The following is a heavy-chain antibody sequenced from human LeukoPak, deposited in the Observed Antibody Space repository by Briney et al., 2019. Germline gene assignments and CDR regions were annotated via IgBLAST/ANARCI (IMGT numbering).Heavy chain of an antibody. CDR1: GFTFTNYA. D-gene: IGHD2-8*02. V-gene: IGHV3-23*01. J-gene: IGHJ4*02. Sequence: GGSLRLSCSASGFTFTNYAISWVRQAPGKGLEWVSATVVSGPDTYHADFVNGRFTVSRDNSRNTLYLQMHSLRVEDPAVYYCTKAPLRSCTGAFCYPFDYWGQGTLVTVSS. CDR2: TVVSGPDT. CDR3: TKAPLRSCTGAFCYPFDY.